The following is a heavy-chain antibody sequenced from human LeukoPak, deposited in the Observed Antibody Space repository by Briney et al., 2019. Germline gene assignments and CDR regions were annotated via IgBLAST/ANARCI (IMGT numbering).Heavy chain of an antibody. V-gene: IGHV1-2*02. CDR3: ARVQPLPRFEDY. J-gene: IGHJ4*02. CDR2: INPNSGGT. Sequence: ASVKVSCKASGYTFTGYYMHWVRQAPGQGLEWTGWINPNSGGTNYAQKFQGRVTMARDTSISTAYMELSRLRSDDTAVYYCARVQPLPRFEDYWGQGTLLTVSS. D-gene: IGHD2-2*01. CDR1: GYTFTGYY.